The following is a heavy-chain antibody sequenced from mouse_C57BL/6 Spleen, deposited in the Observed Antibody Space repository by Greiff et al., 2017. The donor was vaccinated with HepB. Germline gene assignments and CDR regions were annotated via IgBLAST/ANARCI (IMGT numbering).Heavy chain of an antibody. Sequence: VQLQQSGAELVKPGASVKMSCKASGYTFTSYWITWVKQRPGQGLEWIGDIYPGSGSTNYNDKFKSKATLTVDTSSSTAYMQLSSLTSADSAVYYCARRLYYGSSWYFDVWGRGTTVTVSS. CDR3: ARRLYYGSSWYFDV. D-gene: IGHD1-1*01. V-gene: IGHV1-55*01. CDR1: GYTFTSYW. CDR2: IYPGSGST. J-gene: IGHJ1*03.